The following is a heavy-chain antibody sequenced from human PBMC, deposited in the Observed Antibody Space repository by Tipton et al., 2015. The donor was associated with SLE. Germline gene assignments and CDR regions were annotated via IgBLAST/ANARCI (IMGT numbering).Heavy chain of an antibody. J-gene: IGHJ5*02. CDR1: GGSISSSNW. Sequence: TLSLTCAVSGGSISSSNWWSWVRQPPGKGLEWIGSIYYSGSTYYNPSLKSRVTISVDTSKNQFSLKLSSVTAADTAVYYCARHLGYYYDTPTGGWFDPWGQGTLVTVSS. CDR3: ARHLGYYYDTPTGGWFDP. CDR2: IYYSGST. D-gene: IGHD3-22*01. V-gene: IGHV4-39*01.